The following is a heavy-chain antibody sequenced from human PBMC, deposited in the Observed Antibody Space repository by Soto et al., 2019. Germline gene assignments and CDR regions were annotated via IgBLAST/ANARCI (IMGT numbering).Heavy chain of an antibody. Sequence: QVQLGQSGAEVKKPGASVKVSCKASGYTFTSYDINWVRQATGHGLEWMGWMNPNSGNTVYAKKVQGRVTMTRDTSISKAYMELSSLRSEDTAVYYCARERPGTTSNWFDPWGQGTLVTVSS. CDR2: MNPNSGNT. V-gene: IGHV1-8*01. CDR3: ARERPGTTSNWFDP. D-gene: IGHD1-7*01. CDR1: GYTFTSYD. J-gene: IGHJ5*02.